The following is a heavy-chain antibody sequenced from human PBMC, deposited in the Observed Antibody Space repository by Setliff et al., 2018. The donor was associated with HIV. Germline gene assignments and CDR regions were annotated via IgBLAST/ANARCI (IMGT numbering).Heavy chain of an antibody. CDR1: GGLITNDGYY. D-gene: IGHD2-8*01. J-gene: IGHJ1*01. CDR2: IYFNGKT. V-gene: IGHV4-31*03. Sequence: SETLSLTCTVSGGLITNDGYYWTWIRQHPEKGLEWIGYIYFNGKTYYNPSLGGRATMSVDTSKNQFSLMLSPVTAADTAVYYCARDMHANINAQDVWGQGTLVTVSS. CDR3: ARDMHANINAQDV.